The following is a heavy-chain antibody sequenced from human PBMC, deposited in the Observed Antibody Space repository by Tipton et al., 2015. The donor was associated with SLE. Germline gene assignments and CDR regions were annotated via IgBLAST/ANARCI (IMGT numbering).Heavy chain of an antibody. D-gene: IGHD5-24*01. J-gene: IGHJ1*01. CDR1: GFTFSSYA. CDR2: ISYDGNNK. Sequence: SLRLSCAASGFTFSSYAMHWVRQAPGKGLEWVAAISYDGNNKYYADSVKGRFTISRDNSKNTLYLQMNSLRAEDTAVYYCARPGETKRWLQDWDFQYWGQGTLVTVSS. V-gene: IGHV3-30-3*01. CDR3: ARPGETKRWLQDWDFQY.